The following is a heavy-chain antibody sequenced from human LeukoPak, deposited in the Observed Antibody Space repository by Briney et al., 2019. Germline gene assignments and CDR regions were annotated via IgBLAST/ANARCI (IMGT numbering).Heavy chain of an antibody. CDR2: IDYSGST. CDR3: ARDRRGYYDSSGYFDY. V-gene: IGHV4-59*01. J-gene: IGHJ4*02. Sequence: SETLSLTCTVSGGSISSDYWSWIRQPPGKGLEWIAYIDYSGSTKYNPSLKSRVTITLDTSKNQFSLKLSSVTAADTAVYYCARDRRGYYDSSGYFDYWGQGTLVTVSS. D-gene: IGHD3-22*01. CDR1: GGSISSDY.